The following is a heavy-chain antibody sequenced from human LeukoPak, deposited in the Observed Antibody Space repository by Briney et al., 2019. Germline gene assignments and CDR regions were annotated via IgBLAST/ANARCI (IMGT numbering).Heavy chain of an antibody. CDR3: ARDPITIFGVVTPPVDY. J-gene: IGHJ4*02. CDR1: GYTFTGYY. D-gene: IGHD3-3*01. V-gene: IGHV1-2*02. Sequence: GASVKVSCKASGYTFTGYYMHWVRQAPGQGLEWMGWINPNSGGTNYAQKFQGRVTMTRDTSISTAYMELSRLRSDDTAVYYCARDPITIFGVVTPPVDYWGQGTLVTVSS. CDR2: INPNSGGT.